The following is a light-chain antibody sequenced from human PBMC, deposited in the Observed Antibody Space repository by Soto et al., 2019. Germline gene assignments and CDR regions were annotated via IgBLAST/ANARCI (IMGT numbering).Light chain of an antibody. CDR1: QGISSY. Sequence: IQMTQTPSSFSASTGDRVTITCRASQGISSYLAWYQQKPGKAPKLLIYAASTLQSGVPSRFSGSGSGTDFTLTISCLQSEDFATYYCQQYYSYPLTFGGGTKVDI. V-gene: IGKV1-8*01. J-gene: IGKJ4*01. CDR3: QQYYSYPLT. CDR2: AAS.